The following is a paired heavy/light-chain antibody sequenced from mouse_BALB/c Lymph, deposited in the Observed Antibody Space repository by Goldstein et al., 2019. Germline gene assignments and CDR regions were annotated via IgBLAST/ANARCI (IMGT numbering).Light chain of an antibody. Sequence: DVQMIQSPSSLSASLGDIVTMTCQASQGTSINLNWFQQKPGKAPKLLIYGASNLEDGVPSRFSGSRYGTDFTLTISSLEDEDMATYFCLQHSYLPYTFGGGTKLEIK. CDR1: QGTSIN. J-gene: IGKJ2*01. CDR3: LQHSYLPYT. CDR2: GAS. V-gene: IGKV11-125*01.
Heavy chain of an antibody. Sequence: EVKLVESGGGLVQPGGSLRLSCATSGFTFTDYYMSWVRQPPGKALEWLGFIRNKANGYTTEYSASVKGRFTISRDNSQSILYLQMNTLRAEDSATYYCARDYYGSSYAMDYWGQGTSVTVSS. CDR3: ARDYYGSSYAMDY. CDR2: IRNKANGYTT. D-gene: IGHD1-1*01. J-gene: IGHJ4*01. V-gene: IGHV7-3*02. CDR1: GFTFTDYY.